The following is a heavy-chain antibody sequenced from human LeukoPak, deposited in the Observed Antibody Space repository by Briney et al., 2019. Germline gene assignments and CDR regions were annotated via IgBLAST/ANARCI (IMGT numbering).Heavy chain of an antibody. D-gene: IGHD6-13*01. Sequence: SETLSLTCAVYGGSFSGYYWSWIRQPPGKGLEWIGEINHSGSTNYNPSLKSRVTISVDTSKNQFSLKLSSVTAADTAVYYCARRQYSSSWYGGNFDYWGQGTLVTVSS. J-gene: IGHJ4*02. V-gene: IGHV4-34*01. CDR2: INHSGST. CDR3: ARRQYSSSWYGGNFDY. CDR1: GGSFSGYY.